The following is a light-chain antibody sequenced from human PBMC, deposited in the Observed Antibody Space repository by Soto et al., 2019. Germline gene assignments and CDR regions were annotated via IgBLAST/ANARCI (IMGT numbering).Light chain of an antibody. V-gene: IGKV3D-20*01. CDR3: QQYASSPRT. CDR1: QSVSSSY. J-gene: IGKJ1*01. CDR2: DAS. Sequence: EIILTQSPATLSLSPVERATLSCVASQSVSSSYVAWYQHRPGLAPRLLIHDASSRATGIPDRFSGSGSGADFTLTISRLEPEDFAVYYCQQYASSPRTFGQGTKVDIK.